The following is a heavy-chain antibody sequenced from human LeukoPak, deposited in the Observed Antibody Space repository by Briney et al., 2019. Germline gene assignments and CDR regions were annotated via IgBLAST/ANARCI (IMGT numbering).Heavy chain of an antibody. Sequence: GRSLGLSCAASGFTFSSYGMHWVRQAPGKGLEWVAALSHDGNNEFYADSVKGRFTISRDNSKSTLYLQMNSLRAGDTATFYCAKDNYYGSSAVIDYWGQGALVTVSS. CDR3: AKDNYYGSSAVIDY. D-gene: IGHD3-22*01. CDR2: LSHDGNNE. CDR1: GFTFSSYG. J-gene: IGHJ4*02. V-gene: IGHV3-30*18.